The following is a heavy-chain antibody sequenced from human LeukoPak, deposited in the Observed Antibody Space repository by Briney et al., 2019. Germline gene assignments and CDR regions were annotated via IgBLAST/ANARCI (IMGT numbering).Heavy chain of an antibody. V-gene: IGHV4-34*01. Sequence: NASETLSLTCAVYGGSFSGYYWGWIRQPPGKGLEWIGEINHSGSTNYNPSLKSRVTISVDTSKNQFSLKLSSVTAADTAVYYCARGFSYYYDSSGYLALKYWGQGTLVTVSS. D-gene: IGHD3-22*01. CDR3: ARGFSYYYDSSGYLALKY. J-gene: IGHJ4*02. CDR2: INHSGST. CDR1: GGSFSGYY.